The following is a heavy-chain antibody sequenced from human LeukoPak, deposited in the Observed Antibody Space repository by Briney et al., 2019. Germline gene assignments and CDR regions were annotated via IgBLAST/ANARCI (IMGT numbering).Heavy chain of an antibody. CDR3: ARGRYFDWSDPYDAFDI. V-gene: IGHV3-21*01. CDR2: ISSSSSYI. Sequence: GGSLRLSCAASGFTFSSYSMNWVRQAPGKGLEWVSSISSSSSYIYHADSVKGRFTISRDNAKNSLYLQMNSLRAEDTAVYYCARGRYFDWSDPYDAFDIWGQGTMVTVSS. J-gene: IGHJ3*02. CDR1: GFTFSSYS. D-gene: IGHD3-9*01.